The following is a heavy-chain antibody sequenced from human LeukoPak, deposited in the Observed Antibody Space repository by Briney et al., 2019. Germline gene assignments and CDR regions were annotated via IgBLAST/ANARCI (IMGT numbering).Heavy chain of an antibody. CDR2: IYYSGST. CDR3: ARPGFYYYYMDV. CDR1: GGSISSSSYY. V-gene: IGHV4-39*01. Sequence: KSSETLSLTCTVSGGSISSSSYYWGWIRQPPGKGLEWIGSIYYSGSTYYNPSLESRVTISVDTSKNQFSLKLSSVTAADTAVYYCARPGFYYYYMDVWGKGTTVTVSS. J-gene: IGHJ6*03.